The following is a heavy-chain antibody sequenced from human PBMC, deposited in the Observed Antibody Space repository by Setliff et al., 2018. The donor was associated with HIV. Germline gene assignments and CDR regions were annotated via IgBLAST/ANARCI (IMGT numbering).Heavy chain of an antibody. D-gene: IGHD3-22*01. V-gene: IGHV3-23*01. CDR3: ARDREYYDSSGSYYFDY. Sequence: PGGSLRLSCAVSGFTLSTFSMSWVRQAPGKGLEWVSAISSKDGSTYYADSVRGRSTISRDNSKNTLYLQMNSLRAEDTAVYYCARDREYYDSSGSYYFDYWGQGTLVTVSS. CDR1: GFTLSTFS. CDR2: ISSKDGST. J-gene: IGHJ4*02.